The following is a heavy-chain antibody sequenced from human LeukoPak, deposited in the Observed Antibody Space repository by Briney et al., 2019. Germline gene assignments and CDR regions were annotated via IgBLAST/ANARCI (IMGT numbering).Heavy chain of an antibody. V-gene: IGHV3-48*03. CDR2: ISSLSGTI. Sequence: GGSLRLSCAASGFTFGSYEMNWVRQAPGKGLEWVSYISSLSGTIYYADSVKGRFTISRDNAKNSLYLQMDSLRAEDTAVYYCAELGITMIGGVWGKGTTVTISS. J-gene: IGHJ6*04. CDR3: AELGITMIGGV. D-gene: IGHD3-10*02. CDR1: GFTFGSYE.